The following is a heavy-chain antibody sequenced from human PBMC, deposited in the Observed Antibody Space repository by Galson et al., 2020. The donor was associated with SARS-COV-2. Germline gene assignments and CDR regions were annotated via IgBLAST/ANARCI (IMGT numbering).Heavy chain of an antibody. CDR2: ISYDGTTK. V-gene: IGHV3-33*08. Sequence: SCAGSGFTFSSYEMNWVRQAPGKGLEWVAIISYDGTTKYNSDSVKGRFTISRDISKNTLYLQMNSLRPEDTAVYFCARETDDYTSSYYDYWGQGTLVTVSS. D-gene: IGHD6-13*01. CDR3: ARETDDYTSSYYDY. J-gene: IGHJ4*02. CDR1: GFTFSSYE.